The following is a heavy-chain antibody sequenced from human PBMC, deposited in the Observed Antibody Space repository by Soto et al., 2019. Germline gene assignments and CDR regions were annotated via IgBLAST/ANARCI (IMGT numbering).Heavy chain of an antibody. V-gene: IGHV4-34*01. J-gene: IGHJ4*02. CDR1: GGSFSGYY. D-gene: IGHD5-12*01. CDR3: ARGLASVATPVGYYFDY. Sequence: SETLSLTCAVYGGSFSGYYWSWIRQPPGKGLEWIGEINHSGSTNYNPSLKSRVTISVDTSKNQFSLKLSSVTAADTAVYYCARGLASVATPVGYYFDYWGQGTLVTVPQ. CDR2: INHSGST.